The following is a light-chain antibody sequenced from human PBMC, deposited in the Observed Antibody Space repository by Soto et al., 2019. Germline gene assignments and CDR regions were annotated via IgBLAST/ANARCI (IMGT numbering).Light chain of an antibody. CDR1: QGISNY. J-gene: IGKJ1*01. CDR3: QQYNSYSRT. V-gene: IGKV1-5*03. CDR2: KAS. Sequence: IQMTQSPSAISASVLDRFTITCRASQGISNYLAWYQQKPGKAPKLLIYKASSLESGVPSRFSGSGSGTEFTLTISSLQPDDFATYYCQQYNSYSRTFGQGTKVDI.